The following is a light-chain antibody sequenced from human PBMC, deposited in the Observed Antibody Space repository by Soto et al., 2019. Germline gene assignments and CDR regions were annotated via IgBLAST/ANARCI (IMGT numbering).Light chain of an antibody. CDR1: QSISTS. CDR2: LAS. CDR3: QQYGSSSRT. J-gene: IGKJ1*01. V-gene: IGKV1-5*03. Sequence: DIQMTQSPSTLSAFVGDRVTITCRASQSISTSLAWYQQKPRKAPKLLIYLASTLESGVPARFSGSGSATAFTLSISSLQPGDFANYYCQQYGSSSRTFGQGTKVEIK.